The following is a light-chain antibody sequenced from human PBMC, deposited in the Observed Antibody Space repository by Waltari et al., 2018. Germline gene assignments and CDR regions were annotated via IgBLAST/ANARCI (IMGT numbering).Light chain of an antibody. CDR3: QQYSSFST. V-gene: IGKV1-5*03. CDR2: IAS. J-gene: IGKJ2*01. Sequence: DIQMTQSPSTLSASVGDRVTISCRASQSVGTWLAWYQQKPGKAPKLLIYIASSLDSGVPSRFGGSGSGTDFTLTISSLQPDDFATYSCQQYSSFSTFGQGTKV. CDR1: QSVGTW.